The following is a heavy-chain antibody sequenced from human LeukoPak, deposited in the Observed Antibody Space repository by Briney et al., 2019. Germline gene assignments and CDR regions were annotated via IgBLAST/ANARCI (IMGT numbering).Heavy chain of an antibody. J-gene: IGHJ4*02. V-gene: IGHV1-2*02. Sequence: ASVTVSCKASGYTFTGYYMHWVRQAPGQGLEWMGWINPNSGGTNYAQKFQGRVTMTRDTSISTAYMELSRLRSDDTAVYYCARDPPGYVKTLDYWGQGTLVTVSS. D-gene: IGHD5-12*01. CDR2: INPNSGGT. CDR3: ARDPPGYVKTLDY. CDR1: GYTFTGYY.